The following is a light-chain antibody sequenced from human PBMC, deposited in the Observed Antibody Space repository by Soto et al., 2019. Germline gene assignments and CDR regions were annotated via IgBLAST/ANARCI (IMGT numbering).Light chain of an antibody. CDR1: QSVSSN. V-gene: IGKV3-15*01. CDR3: QQYYNWPLYT. Sequence: EIVMTQSPATLSVSPGERATLSCRASQSVSSNLAWYQQKPGQAPRLLIYGASTRATGIPARFSGSGSGTECTLAISSLQSEDFAVYYCQQYYNWPLYTFGQGTKLEIK. CDR2: GAS. J-gene: IGKJ2*01.